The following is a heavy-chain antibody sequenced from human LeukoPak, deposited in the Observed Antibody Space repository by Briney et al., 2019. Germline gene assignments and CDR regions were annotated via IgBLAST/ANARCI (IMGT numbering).Heavy chain of an antibody. CDR3: ARRITIFGVVIFPFFDY. CDR2: IYYSECT. CDR1: GGSISSGDYY. V-gene: IGHV4-30-4*08. J-gene: IGHJ4*02. D-gene: IGHD3-3*01. Sequence: PSETLSLTCTVSGGSISSGDYYWSWIRQPPGKGLEWIGYIYYSECTYYNPSLKSRVTISVDTSKNQFSLKLSSVTAADTAVYYCARRITIFGVVIFPFFDYWGQGTLVTVSS.